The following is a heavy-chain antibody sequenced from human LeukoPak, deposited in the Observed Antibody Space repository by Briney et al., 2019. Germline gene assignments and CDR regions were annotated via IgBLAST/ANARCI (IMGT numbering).Heavy chain of an antibody. CDR3: ARRVVGDSGNWFDP. CDR2: IDFNGNA. CDR1: GFTFSDYT. D-gene: IGHD4-17*01. V-gene: IGHV4-34*01. J-gene: IGHJ5*02. Sequence: GSLRLSCAASGFTFSDYTMNWVRQPPGKGLEWIASIDFNGNAEYNPSLKSRVTISVDTSKNQFSLSLRSVTAADTAVYYCARRVVGDSGNWFDPWGQGTLVTVSS.